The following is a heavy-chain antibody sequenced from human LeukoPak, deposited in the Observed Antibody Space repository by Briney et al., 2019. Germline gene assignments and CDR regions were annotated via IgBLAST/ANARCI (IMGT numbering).Heavy chain of an antibody. CDR2: NYYSGST. V-gene: IGHV4-59*12. Sequence: PSDTLSLTCTVSGGSISSYYWSWIRQPPGKGLEWIGYNYYSGSTNYNPSLKSRVTISVDTSKNQFSLNLTSVTAADTAVYYCARDPNSALWGQGTLVTVSS. J-gene: IGHJ4*02. CDR1: GGSISSYY. CDR3: ARDPNSAL. D-gene: IGHD2-21*01.